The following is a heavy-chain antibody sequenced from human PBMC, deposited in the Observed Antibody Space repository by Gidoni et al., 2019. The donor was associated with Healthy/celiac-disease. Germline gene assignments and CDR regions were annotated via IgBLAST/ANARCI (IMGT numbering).Heavy chain of an antibody. CDR3: ARILVPGQLRNPLFDY. Sequence: QVTLKESGPVLVKPTETLTLTCTVSGFSLSNARMGVSWIRQPPGKALEWLAHIFSNDEKSYSTALKSRLTISKDTSKSQVVLTMTNMDPVDTATYYCARILVPGQLRNPLFDYWGQGTLVTVSS. D-gene: IGHD2-2*01. CDR2: IFSNDEK. CDR1: GFSLSNARMG. V-gene: IGHV2-26*01. J-gene: IGHJ4*02.